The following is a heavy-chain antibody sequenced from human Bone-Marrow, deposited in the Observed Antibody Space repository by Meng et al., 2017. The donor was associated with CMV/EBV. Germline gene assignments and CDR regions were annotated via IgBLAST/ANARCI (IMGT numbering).Heavy chain of an antibody. CDR2: IRYDGSNK. Sequence: GGSLRLSCAASGFTFSSYGMHWVRQAPGKGLEWVAFIRYDGSNKYYADSVKGRFTISRDNSKNTLYLQMNSLRAEDTAVYYCAKLTRGSTRGEYWGQGKLVNVAS. D-gene: IGHD2-2*01. CDR3: AKLTRGSTRGEY. V-gene: IGHV3-30*02. J-gene: IGHJ4*02. CDR1: GFTFSSYG.